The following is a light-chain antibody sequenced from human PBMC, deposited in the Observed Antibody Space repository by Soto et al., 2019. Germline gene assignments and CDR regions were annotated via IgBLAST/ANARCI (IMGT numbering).Light chain of an antibody. CDR3: QQRSSWPPT. V-gene: IGKV3-15*01. CDR1: QSISSN. Sequence: IGMTQSAATLSVYPGGSATLSCRASQSISSNLAWYQQKPGQAPRLLIYRASTRVTGIPARFSGSGSGTDFTLTISSLEPEDFAVYYCQQRSSWPPTFGQGTRLEIK. J-gene: IGKJ5*01. CDR2: RAS.